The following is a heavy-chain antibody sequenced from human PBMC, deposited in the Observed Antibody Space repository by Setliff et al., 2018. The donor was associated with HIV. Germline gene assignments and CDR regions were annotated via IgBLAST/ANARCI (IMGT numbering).Heavy chain of an antibody. CDR2: IHPGDSDT. CDR1: GYTFTNYW. J-gene: IGHJ4*02. D-gene: IGHD3-10*01. V-gene: IGHV5-51*01. CDR3: ARGTYFSFDY. Sequence: GESLKISCKGSGYTFTNYWIAWVRQMPGKGLEWMGIIHPGDSDTRYSPSFQGQVTISADKSISTAYLQWSSLKASDTAMYYCARGTYFSFDYWGQGTLVTVSS.